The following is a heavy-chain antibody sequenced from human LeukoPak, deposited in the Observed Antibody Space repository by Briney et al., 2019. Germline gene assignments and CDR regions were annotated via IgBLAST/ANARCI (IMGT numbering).Heavy chain of an antibody. Sequence: GRSLRLSCAASGFAFSTFTMNWVRHGPGKGLELVSSISSTSSYIYYADSVKGRFTISRDNSKNTLYLQMNSLRAEDTAVYYCAKGSGRFLEWFRDAFDIWGQGTMVTVSS. V-gene: IGHV3-21*01. CDR2: ISSTSSYI. J-gene: IGHJ3*02. CDR1: GFAFSTFT. D-gene: IGHD3-3*01. CDR3: AKGSGRFLEWFRDAFDI.